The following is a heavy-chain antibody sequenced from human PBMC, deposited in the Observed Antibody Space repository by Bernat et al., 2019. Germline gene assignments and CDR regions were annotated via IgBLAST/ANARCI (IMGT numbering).Heavy chain of an antibody. V-gene: IGHV2-5*02. CDR3: ARKPPQTYLYDSAISSYGLDV. J-gene: IGHJ6*02. Sequence: QITLKESGPTLVKPTQTLTLTCTFSGFSLSTPGEGVGWVRQLPGRALEWLALIYWDDDKRYSPSLKTRRAITRDTSKKQVVLTMTNMDPVETATYYCARKPPQTYLYDSAISSYGLDVWGQGTTVTVSS. CDR2: IYWDDDK. D-gene: IGHD3-10*01. CDR1: GFSLSTPGEG.